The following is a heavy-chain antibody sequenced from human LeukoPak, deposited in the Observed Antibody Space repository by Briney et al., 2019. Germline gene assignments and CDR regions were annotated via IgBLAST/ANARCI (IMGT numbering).Heavy chain of an antibody. CDR2: IYHSGST. Sequence: PSETLSLTCAVSGYSISSGYYWGWIRQPPGKGLEWIGSIYHSGSTYYNPSLKSRVTISVDTSTNQFSLKLSSVTAADTAVYYCASGGSGAFDIWGQGTMVTVSS. CDR3: ASGGSGAFDI. J-gene: IGHJ3*02. CDR1: GYSISSGYY. D-gene: IGHD3-10*01. V-gene: IGHV4-38-2*01.